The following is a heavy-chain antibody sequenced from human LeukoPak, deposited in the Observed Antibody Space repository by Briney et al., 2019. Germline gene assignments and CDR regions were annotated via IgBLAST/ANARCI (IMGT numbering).Heavy chain of an antibody. V-gene: IGHV3-73*01. D-gene: IGHD3-9*01. Sequence: GGSLRLSCVASGFTFSGSAMHWVRQASGKGLEWVGRIRSKANSYATAYAASVKGRFTISRDDSKNTAYLQMNSLKTEDTAVYYCTSLDILTGYVTDYWGQGTLVTVSS. J-gene: IGHJ4*02. CDR3: TSLDILTGYVTDY. CDR2: IRSKANSYAT. CDR1: GFTFSGSA.